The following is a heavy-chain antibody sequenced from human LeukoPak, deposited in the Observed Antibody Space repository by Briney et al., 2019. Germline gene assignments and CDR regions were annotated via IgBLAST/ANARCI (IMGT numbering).Heavy chain of an antibody. CDR2: ISVNYDTT. J-gene: IGHJ4*02. CDR3: AKFIASSWSGSYFDY. Sequence: GGSLRLSCAASGFTFSSYAMSWVRHAPGKGLEWVLVISVNYDTTYYADSVKGRFTTSRDNSKNTRYLHMNTLRAEDTAVYYCAKFIASSWSGSYFDYWGQGTLVTVAS. CDR1: GFTFSSYA. D-gene: IGHD6-13*01. V-gene: IGHV3-23*01.